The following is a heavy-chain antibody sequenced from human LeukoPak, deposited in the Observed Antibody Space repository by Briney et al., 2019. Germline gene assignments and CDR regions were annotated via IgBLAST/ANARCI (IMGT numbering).Heavy chain of an antibody. CDR2: IYSGGST. Sequence: GGSLRLSCAASEFSVGSNYMTWVRQAPGKGLEWVSLIYSGGSTYYADSVKGRFTISRDNSKNTLYLQMNSLRAEDTAVYYCARATNYYDILTGYYSVADVWGKGTTVTISS. J-gene: IGHJ6*04. CDR1: EFSVGSNY. D-gene: IGHD3-9*01. V-gene: IGHV3-66*01. CDR3: ARATNYYDILTGYYSVADV.